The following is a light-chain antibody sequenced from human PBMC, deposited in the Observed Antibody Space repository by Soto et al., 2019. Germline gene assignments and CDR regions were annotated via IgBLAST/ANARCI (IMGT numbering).Light chain of an antibody. CDR2: GAS. CDR3: QQYGSSPWT. CDR1: DKVSSSN. Sequence: VLTQSPGTLSLSPRERATLSCRASDKVSSSNLAWYQQKPGQAPRLLIYGASSRATGTPDRFSGSGSGTDFTLTINRRETEDVAVYYCQQYGSSPWTFGQGTKVEIK. J-gene: IGKJ1*01. V-gene: IGKV3-20*01.